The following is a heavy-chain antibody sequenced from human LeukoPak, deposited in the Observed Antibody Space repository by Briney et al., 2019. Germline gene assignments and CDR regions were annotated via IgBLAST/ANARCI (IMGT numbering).Heavy chain of an antibody. CDR3: ETETGYCSSTSCPEGDY. CDR2: ISGSGGST. J-gene: IGHJ4*02. V-gene: IGHV3-23*01. CDR1: GFTFSSYA. D-gene: IGHD2-2*01. Sequence: GGSLRLSCAASGFTFSSYAMSWVRQAPGKGLEWVSAISGSGGSTYYADSVRGRFTISRDNSKNTLYLQMNSLRAEDTAVYYCETETGYCSSTSCPEGDYWGQGTLVTVSS.